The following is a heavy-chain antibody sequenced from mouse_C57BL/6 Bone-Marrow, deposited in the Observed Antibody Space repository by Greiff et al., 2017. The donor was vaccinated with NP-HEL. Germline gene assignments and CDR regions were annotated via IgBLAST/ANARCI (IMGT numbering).Heavy chain of an antibody. CDR2: ISSGGSYT. CDR3: ARRGAYPGAMDY. Sequence: EVQLQQSGGDLVKPGGSLKLSCAASGFTFSSYGMSWVRQTPDKRLEWVATISSGGSYTYYPDSVKGRFTISRDNAKNTLYLQMSSLKSEDTAMYYCARRGAYPGAMDYWGQGTSVTVSS. V-gene: IGHV5-6*01. J-gene: IGHJ4*01. D-gene: IGHD2-10*01. CDR1: GFTFSSYG.